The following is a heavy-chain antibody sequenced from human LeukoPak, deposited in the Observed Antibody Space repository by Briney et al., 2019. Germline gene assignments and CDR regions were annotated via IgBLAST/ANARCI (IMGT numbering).Heavy chain of an antibody. V-gene: IGHV3-23*01. CDR2: ISGTTGST. J-gene: IGHJ4*02. D-gene: IGHD2-2*01. CDR3: ATSSGGYCSSTNCYAGY. Sequence: GGSLRLSCAASGFTFSSYAMSWVRQAPGKELDWVSSISGTTGSTYYADSVKGRFTISRDNSKNTLYLQMNSLRAEDTAVYYCATSSGGYCSSTNCYAGYWGQETLVTVSS. CDR1: GFTFSSYA.